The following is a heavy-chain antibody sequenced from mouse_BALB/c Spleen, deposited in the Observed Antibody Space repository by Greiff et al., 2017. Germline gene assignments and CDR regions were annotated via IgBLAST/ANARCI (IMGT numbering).Heavy chain of an antibody. J-gene: IGHJ4*01. CDR3: ARDHDYDGGYAMDY. CDR1: GFTFSDYY. V-gene: IGHV5-4*02. Sequence: EVMLVESGGGLVKPGGSLKLSCAASGFTFSDYYMYWVRQTPEKRLEWVATISDGGSYTYYPDSVKGRFTISRDNAKNNLYLQMSSLKSEDTAMYYCARDHDYDGGYAMDYWGQGTSVTVSS. D-gene: IGHD2-4*01. CDR2: ISDGGSYT.